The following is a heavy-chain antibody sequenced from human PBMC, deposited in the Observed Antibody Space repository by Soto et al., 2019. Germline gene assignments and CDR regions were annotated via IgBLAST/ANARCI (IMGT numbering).Heavy chain of an antibody. Sequence: SETLSLTCTVSGGSFSSGGYYWSWIRQHPGKGLEWIGYIYYSGSTYYNPSLKSRVTISVDTSKNQFSLKLSSVTAADTAVYYCASGGSGSYGDFDYWGQGTLVTVSS. CDR2: IYYSGST. CDR1: GGSFSSGGYY. V-gene: IGHV4-31*03. CDR3: ASGGSGSYGDFDY. D-gene: IGHD3-10*01. J-gene: IGHJ4*02.